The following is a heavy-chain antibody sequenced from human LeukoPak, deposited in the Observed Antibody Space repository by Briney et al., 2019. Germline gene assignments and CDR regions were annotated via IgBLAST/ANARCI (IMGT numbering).Heavy chain of an antibody. CDR2: IYTRGST. V-gene: IGHV4-4*07. CDR3: ARRRYCSADICSGGDAFDI. Sequence: SETLSLTCSVSGGSINNYYWIWIRQPAGKGLEGIGRIYTRGSTNYNPSLKSRVTMSVDTTKNQFSLKLSSVPAADTAVYYCARRRYCSADICSGGDAFDIWGQGTMVSVSS. D-gene: IGHD2-15*01. J-gene: IGHJ3*02. CDR1: GGSINNYY.